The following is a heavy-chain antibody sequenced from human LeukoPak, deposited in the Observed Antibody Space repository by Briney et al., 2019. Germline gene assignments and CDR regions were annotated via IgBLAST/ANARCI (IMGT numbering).Heavy chain of an antibody. J-gene: IGHJ5*02. CDR3: AREPDIVVVPAAIRFDP. CDR2: ISGSGGST. Sequence: GGSLRLSCAASGFTFSSYAMSWVRQAPGKGLEWVSAISGSGGSTYYADSVKGRFTISRDNSKNTLYLQMNSLRAEDTAVYYCAREPDIVVVPAAIRFDPWGQGTLVTVSS. D-gene: IGHD2-2*01. V-gene: IGHV3-23*01. CDR1: GFTFSSYA.